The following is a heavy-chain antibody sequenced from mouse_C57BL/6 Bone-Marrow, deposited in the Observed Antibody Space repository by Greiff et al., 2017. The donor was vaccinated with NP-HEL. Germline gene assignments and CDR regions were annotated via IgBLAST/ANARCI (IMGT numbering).Heavy chain of an antibody. J-gene: IGHJ4*01. V-gene: IGHV7-3*01. CDR2: IRNKANGYTT. D-gene: IGHD2-1*01. Sequence: EVKLMESGGGLVQPGGSLSLSCAASGFTFTDYYMSWVRQPPGKALEWLGFIRNKANGYTTEYSASVKGRFTISRDNSQSILYLQMNALRAEDSATYYCARPDLLWPYAMDYWGQGTSVTVSS. CDR3: ARPDLLWPYAMDY. CDR1: GFTFTDYY.